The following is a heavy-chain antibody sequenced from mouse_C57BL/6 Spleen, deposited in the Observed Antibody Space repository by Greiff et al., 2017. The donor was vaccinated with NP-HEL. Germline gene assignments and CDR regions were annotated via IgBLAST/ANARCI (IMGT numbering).Heavy chain of an antibody. V-gene: IGHV1-69*01. CDR3: ERSPNDYDEGGYFDY. CDR1: GYTFTSYW. CDR2: IDPSDSYT. Sequence: VQLQQSGAELVMPGASVKLSCKASGYTFTSYWMHWVKQRPGQGLEWIGEIDPSDSYTNYNQKFKGKSTLTVDKSSSTAYMQLSSLTSEDSAVYYCERSPNDYDEGGYFDYWGQGTTLTVSS. D-gene: IGHD2-4*01. J-gene: IGHJ2*01.